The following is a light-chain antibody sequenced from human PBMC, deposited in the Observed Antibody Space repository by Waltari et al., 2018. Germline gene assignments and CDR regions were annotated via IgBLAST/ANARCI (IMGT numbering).Light chain of an antibody. CDR3: HSRDASGVAGS. J-gene: IGLJ2*01. V-gene: IGLV3-19*01. CDR1: SLRSYY. Sequence: SSELTQDPAVSVAMGQTVRITCQGDSLRSYYASWYQQRPGQAPILVIYDKNNRPSGVPDGFAGTSSHNTGSLTITGAQAEDEASYYCHSRDASGVAGSFGGGTKLTVL. CDR2: DKN.